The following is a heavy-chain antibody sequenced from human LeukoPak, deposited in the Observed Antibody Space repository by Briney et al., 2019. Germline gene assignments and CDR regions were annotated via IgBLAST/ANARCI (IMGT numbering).Heavy chain of an antibody. CDR3: ARVGSGWYYFDY. CDR1: GGTFSSYA. CDR2: IIPIFGTA. Sequence: SVKVSCKASGGTFSSYAISWVRQAPGQGLEWMGGIIPIFGTANYAQKFQGRVTITAVKSTSTAYMELSSLRSEDTAVYYCARVGSGWYYFDYWGQGTLVTVSS. D-gene: IGHD6-19*01. J-gene: IGHJ4*02. V-gene: IGHV1-69*06.